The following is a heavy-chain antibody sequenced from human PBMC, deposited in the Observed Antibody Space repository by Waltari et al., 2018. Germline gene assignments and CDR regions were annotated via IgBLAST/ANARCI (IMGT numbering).Heavy chain of an antibody. V-gene: IGHV3-7*01. D-gene: IGHD2-2*01. CDR2: IKQDGRKK. Sequence: EVQVVESGGGLVQPGGSLRLSCAASGFTFSSYWMSWVRQAPGKGLEWRANIKQDGRKKCYVDSGKGRFTISRDNAKNSLFLQMNSLRADDTAVYYCARLGYCSSANCFYGMDVWGQGTTVTVSS. CDR3: ARLGYCSSANCFYGMDV. J-gene: IGHJ6*02. CDR1: GFTFSSYW.